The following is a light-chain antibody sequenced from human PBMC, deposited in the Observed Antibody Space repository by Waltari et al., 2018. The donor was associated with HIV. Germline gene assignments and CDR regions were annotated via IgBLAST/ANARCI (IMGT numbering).Light chain of an antibody. V-gene: IGKV1-39*01. CDR2: GAL. Sequence: DIQMTQSPSSLSASVGDRVTITCRASQSISTYLNWYQQKPGEAPKLLIYGALSLQSGVPSGFSGSGSGTDFTLTITSLQPEDFATYYCQQSYRIPLTFGGGTKVEL. J-gene: IGKJ4*01. CDR3: QQSYRIPLT. CDR1: QSISTY.